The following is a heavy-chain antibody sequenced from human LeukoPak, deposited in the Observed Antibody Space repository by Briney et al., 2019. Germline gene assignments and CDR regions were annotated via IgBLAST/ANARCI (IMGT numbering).Heavy chain of an antibody. CDR3: ARSCSSTSCYVSNWFDP. V-gene: IGHV1-18*01. CDR2: ISAYNGNT. CDR1: GYTFTSYG. Sequence: GASVTVSCKASGYTFTSYGISWVRQAPGQGLEWMGWISAYNGNTNYAQKLQGRVTITTDTSTSTAYMELRSLRSDDTAVYYCARSCSSTSCYVSNWFDPWGQGTLVTVSS. J-gene: IGHJ5*02. D-gene: IGHD2-2*01.